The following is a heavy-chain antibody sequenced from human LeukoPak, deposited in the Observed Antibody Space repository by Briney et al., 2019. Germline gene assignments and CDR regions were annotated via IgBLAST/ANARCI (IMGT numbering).Heavy chain of an antibody. V-gene: IGHV3-30-3*01. J-gene: IGHJ4*02. D-gene: IGHD3-3*01. CDR1: GFTFSSYA. Sequence: PGGSLRLSCAASGFTFSSYAMHWVRQAPGKGLEWVAVISYDGSNKYYADSVKGRFTISRDNSKNTLYLQMNSLRAEDMAVYYCAKDVLRFLEWLPYYFDYWGQGTLVTVSS. CDR3: AKDVLRFLEWLPYYFDY. CDR2: ISYDGSNK.